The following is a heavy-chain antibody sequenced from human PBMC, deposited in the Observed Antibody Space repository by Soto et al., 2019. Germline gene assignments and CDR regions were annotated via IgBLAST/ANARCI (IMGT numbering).Heavy chain of an antibody. CDR2: IKSKTDGGTT. CDR1: GFTFSNAW. V-gene: IGHV3-15*07. J-gene: IGHJ4*02. D-gene: IGHD2-2*01. CDR3: TTDEPSAHIVVVPAAIDY. Sequence: GGSLRLSCAASGFTFSNAWMNWVRQAPGKGLEWVGRIKSKTDGGTTDYAAPVKGRFTISRDDSKNTLYLQMNSLKTEDTAVYYCTTDEPSAHIVVVPAAIDYWGQGTLVTVSS.